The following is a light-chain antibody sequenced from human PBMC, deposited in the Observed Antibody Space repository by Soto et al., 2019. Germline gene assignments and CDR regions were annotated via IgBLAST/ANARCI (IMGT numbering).Light chain of an antibody. CDR1: QTISSY. CDR3: QQSYRVPYS. J-gene: IGKJ2*03. V-gene: IGKV1-39*01. Sequence: IQMTQSPSSLYASVGDRVTITCRASQTISSYLNWYQQMPGQPPKVLFYMTSTLQSGAPSRFSGSGSATHSTLTIHRVRPEDSATYYCQQSYRVPYSFGQGTKLQIK. CDR2: MTS.